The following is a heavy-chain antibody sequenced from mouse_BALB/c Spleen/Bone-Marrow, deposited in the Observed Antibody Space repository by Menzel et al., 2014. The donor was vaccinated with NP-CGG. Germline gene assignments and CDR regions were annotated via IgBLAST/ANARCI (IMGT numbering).Heavy chain of an antibody. CDR3: ARKRYDYDEDYFDY. CDR1: GYSITSDYA. D-gene: IGHD2-4*01. J-gene: IGHJ2*01. Sequence: EVMLVESGPGLVKPSQSLSLTCTVTGYSITSDYAWNWIRQFPGNKLEWMGYISYSGSTTYNPSLKSRISITRDTSKNQFFLQLNSVTTEDTATYYCARKRYDYDEDYFDYWGQGTTLTVSS. CDR2: ISYSGST. V-gene: IGHV3-2*02.